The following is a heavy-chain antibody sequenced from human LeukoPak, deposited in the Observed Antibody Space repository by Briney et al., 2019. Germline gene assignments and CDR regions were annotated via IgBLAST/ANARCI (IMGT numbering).Heavy chain of an antibody. V-gene: IGHV4-34*01. CDR3: ARDISNNRGAFDI. Sequence: SETLSLTCAVYGGSFSDYYWTWIRQPPGKGLEWIGEINHSGSTNYNPSLKSRVSISVDTSKNQFSLKMSSVTAADTAVYYCARDISNNRGAFDIWGQGTMVTVSS. D-gene: IGHD2/OR15-2a*01. J-gene: IGHJ3*02. CDR2: INHSGST. CDR1: GGSFSDYY.